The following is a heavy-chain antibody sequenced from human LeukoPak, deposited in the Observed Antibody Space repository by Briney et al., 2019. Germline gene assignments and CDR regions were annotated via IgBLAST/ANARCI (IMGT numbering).Heavy chain of an antibody. CDR1: GFTFSSYA. D-gene: IGHD5-18*01. CDR2: ISYDGSNK. V-gene: IGHV3-30-3*01. CDR3: AKVGKWDKAMAPTYYGMDV. J-gene: IGHJ6*02. Sequence: GGSLRLSCAASGFTFSSYAMHWVRQAPGKGLEWVAVISYDGSNKYYANSVKGRFTISRDNSKNTLYLQMNSLRAEDTAVYYCAKVGKWDKAMAPTYYGMDVWGQGTTVTVSS.